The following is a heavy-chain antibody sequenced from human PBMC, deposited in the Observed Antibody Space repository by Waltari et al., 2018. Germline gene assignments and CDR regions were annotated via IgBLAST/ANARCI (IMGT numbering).Heavy chain of an antibody. CDR3: ARDEYYDSSGYYGR. D-gene: IGHD3-22*01. CDR2: IYHSGST. CDR1: GYSISSGYY. J-gene: IGHJ4*02. V-gene: IGHV4-38-2*02. Sequence: QVQLQESGPGLVKPSETLSLTCAVSGYSISSGYYWGWIRQPPGKGLEWIGSIYHSGSTYYNPSLKSRVTRSVDTSKNQFSLKLSSVTAADTAVYYCARDEYYDSSGYYGRWGQGTLVTVSS.